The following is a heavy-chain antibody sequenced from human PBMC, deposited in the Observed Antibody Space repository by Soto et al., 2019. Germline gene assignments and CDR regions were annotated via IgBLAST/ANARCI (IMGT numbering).Heavy chain of an antibody. J-gene: IGHJ4*02. CDR3: AAGFPPDF. Sequence: EVHLVESGGGLVQPGGSLTLSCAASGFTFSISWMNWVRQAPGKGLEWVANIKGDGSEKYYVDSVKGRFTISRDNAKNSLYLQMNSLRAEDTAVYYGAAGFPPDFWGQGTLVTVSS. V-gene: IGHV3-7*01. D-gene: IGHD2-21*01. CDR2: IKGDGSEK. CDR1: GFTFSISW.